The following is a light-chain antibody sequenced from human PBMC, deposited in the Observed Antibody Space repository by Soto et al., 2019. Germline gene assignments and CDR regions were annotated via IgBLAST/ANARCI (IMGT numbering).Light chain of an antibody. V-gene: IGLV1-40*01. J-gene: IGLJ1*01. Sequence: VLTQPPSVSGAPGQRVTISCTGCSSNIGAGCEVHWYQHLPGKAPKLLIYGNTNRPSGVPDRFSGSKSGTSASLAITGLQAEDEADYYYQSYDSSLSASYVFGGGTKVTVL. CDR2: GNT. CDR3: QSYDSSLSASYV. CDR1: SSNIGAGCE.